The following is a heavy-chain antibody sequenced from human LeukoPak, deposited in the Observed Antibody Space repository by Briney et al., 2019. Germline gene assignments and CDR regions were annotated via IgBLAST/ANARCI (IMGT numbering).Heavy chain of an antibody. CDR1: GGSISSGDYY. CDR3: ARHFDDFLSAMDY. J-gene: IGHJ4*02. V-gene: IGHV4-30-4*01. D-gene: IGHD3-3*01. CDR2: IYYSGST. Sequence: PSETLSLTCTVSGGSISSGDYYWSWIRQPPGKGLEWIGYIYYSGSTYYSPSLKSRVTVSVDTSKSPFSLNLRSVTAADTAVYYCARHFDDFLSAMDYWGQGTLVTVSS.